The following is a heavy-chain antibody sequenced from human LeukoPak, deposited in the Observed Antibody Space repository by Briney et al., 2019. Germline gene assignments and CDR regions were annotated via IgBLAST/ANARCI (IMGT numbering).Heavy chain of an antibody. V-gene: IGHV3-49*03. J-gene: IGHJ4*02. CDR2: IRSKAYGGAT. CDR3: TREDLGSVYTFDY. Sequence: GGSLRLSCTASGFTFGDYTMNWFRQAPGKGLEWVGFIRSKAYGGATEYAASVKGRFTISRDDSKSIAYLQMNSLRTEDTAVYYCTREDLGSVYTFDYWGQGTLVTVSS. D-gene: IGHD5/OR15-5a*01. CDR1: GFTFGDYT.